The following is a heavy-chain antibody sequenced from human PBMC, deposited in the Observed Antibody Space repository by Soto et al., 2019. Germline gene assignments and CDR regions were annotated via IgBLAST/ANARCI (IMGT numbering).Heavy chain of an antibody. J-gene: IGHJ4*02. CDR2: ISNVGSSK. Sequence: PGGPLRLSCAAAGCSLTGYGIHCVRQAPGKGLDWVAIISNVGSSKYYAASVKGRFTISRDNSKNTVYLQMDSLRAEDTAVYFCAKDLPATRVGASGPTFDYWGQGTMVTVSS. CDR1: GCSLTGYG. CDR3: AKDLPATRVGASGPTFDY. V-gene: IGHV3-30*18. D-gene: IGHD1-26*01.